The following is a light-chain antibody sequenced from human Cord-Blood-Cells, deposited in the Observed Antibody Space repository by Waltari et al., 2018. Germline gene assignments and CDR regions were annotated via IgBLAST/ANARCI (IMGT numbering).Light chain of an antibody. CDR1: VLAKKY. Sequence: SYELTQPSSVSVSPGQTARLTCPGDVLAKKYARWFQQKPGQALVLVIYKASERPTGTPGRFPVSISGTTVTLTISGAQVEDEADYYCYSAADNNRVFGGGTKLTVL. CDR3: YSAADNNRV. V-gene: IGLV3-27*01. CDR2: KAS. J-gene: IGLJ3*02.